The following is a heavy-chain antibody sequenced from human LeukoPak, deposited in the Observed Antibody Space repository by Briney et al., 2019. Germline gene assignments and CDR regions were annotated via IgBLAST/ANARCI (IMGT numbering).Heavy chain of an antibody. J-gene: IGHJ4*02. D-gene: IGHD2-15*01. CDR3: ARVNDITVVAAAAPHYEY. CDR1: GYTFISSG. Sequence: ASVKVSCKPSGYTFISSGISWVRQAPGQGLEWVGWISAYKGVTDYAQKFQGRVAMTTDTSTSTVYMELMSLTFEDTAVYYCARVNDITVVAAAAPHYEYWGQGTLVTVSS. V-gene: IGHV1-18*01. CDR2: ISAYKGVT.